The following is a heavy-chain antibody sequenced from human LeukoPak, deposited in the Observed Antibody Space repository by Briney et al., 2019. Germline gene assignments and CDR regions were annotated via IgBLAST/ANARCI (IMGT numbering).Heavy chain of an antibody. CDR2: IAYDEINT. J-gene: IGHJ4*02. CDR1: GFTFSNYG. D-gene: IGHD2-2*01. Sequence: PGRSLRLSCAASGFTFSNYGMHWVRQAPGKGLEWVAVIAYDEINTNHADSVKGRFTVSRDNSKKTLFLQMNSLRAEDTAVYYCAKADCGSTSCHPDYWGQGTLVTVSS. CDR3: AKADCGSTSCHPDY. V-gene: IGHV3-30*18.